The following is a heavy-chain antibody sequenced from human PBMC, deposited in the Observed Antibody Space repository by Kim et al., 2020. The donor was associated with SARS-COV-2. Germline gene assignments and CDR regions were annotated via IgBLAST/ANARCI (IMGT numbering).Heavy chain of an antibody. D-gene: IGHD6-13*01. V-gene: IGHV1-69*13. CDR3: ARRTYSSMPNYYYGMDV. J-gene: IGHJ6*02. CDR2: IIPIFGTA. Sequence: SVKVSCKASGGTFSSYAISWVRQAPGQGLEWMGGIIPIFGTANYAQKFQGRVTITADESTSTAYMELSSLRSEDTAVYYCARRTYSSMPNYYYGMDVWGQGTTVTVSS. CDR1: GGTFSSYA.